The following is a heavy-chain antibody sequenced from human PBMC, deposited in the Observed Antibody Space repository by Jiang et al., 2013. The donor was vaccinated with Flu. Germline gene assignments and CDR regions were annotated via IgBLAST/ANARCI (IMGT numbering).Heavy chain of an antibody. CDR3: AGEFCSSTSCYSNWFDP. D-gene: IGHD2-2*01. Sequence: VSSNSAAWNWIRQSPSRGLEWLGRTCYRSKWYNDYAVSVKSRITINPDTSKNQFSLQLNSVTPEDTAVYYCAGEFCSSTSCYSNWFDPWGQGTLVTVSS. V-gene: IGHV6-1*01. J-gene: IGHJ5*02. CDR2: TCYRSKWYN. CDR1: VSSNSAA.